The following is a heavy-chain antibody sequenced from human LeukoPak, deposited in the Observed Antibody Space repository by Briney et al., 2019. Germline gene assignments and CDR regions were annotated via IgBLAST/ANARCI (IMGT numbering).Heavy chain of an antibody. Sequence: SSVKVSCKASGGTFSSYAISWVRQAPGQGLEWMGGIIPIFGTANYAQKFQGRVTITTDESTSTAYMELSSLRSEDTAVYYCARDLRRDGYNYHYYYYMDVWGKGTTVTVSS. D-gene: IGHD5-24*01. CDR1: GGTFSSYA. CDR2: IIPIFGTA. J-gene: IGHJ6*03. CDR3: ARDLRRDGYNYHYYYYMDV. V-gene: IGHV1-69*05.